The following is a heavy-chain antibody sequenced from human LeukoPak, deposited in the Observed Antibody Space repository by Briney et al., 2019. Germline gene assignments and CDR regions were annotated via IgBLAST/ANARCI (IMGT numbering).Heavy chain of an antibody. Sequence: SETLSLTCTVSGGSISSYYWSWIRQPPGKGLEWIGYIYYSGSTNYNPSLKSRVTISVDTSKNQFSLKLSSVTAADTAVYYCASLIAAAGLYYFDYWGQRTLVTVSS. CDR3: ASLIAAAGLYYFDY. CDR1: GGSISSYY. V-gene: IGHV4-59*01. CDR2: IYYSGST. J-gene: IGHJ4*02. D-gene: IGHD6-13*01.